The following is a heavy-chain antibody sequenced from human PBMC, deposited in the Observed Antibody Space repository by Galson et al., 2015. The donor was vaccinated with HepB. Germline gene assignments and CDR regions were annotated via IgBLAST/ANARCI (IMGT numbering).Heavy chain of an antibody. CDR2: INPSGGST. CDR1: GYTFTSYG. Sequence: SVKVSCKASGYTFTSYGISRVRQAPGQGLEWMGIINPSGGSTSYAQKLQGRVTMTRDTSTSTFYMELSSLRSEDTAVYYCARDLYESSGYWGADYWGQGTVVTVSS. CDR3: ARDLYESSGYWGADY. D-gene: IGHD3-22*01. V-gene: IGHV1-46*04. J-gene: IGHJ4*02.